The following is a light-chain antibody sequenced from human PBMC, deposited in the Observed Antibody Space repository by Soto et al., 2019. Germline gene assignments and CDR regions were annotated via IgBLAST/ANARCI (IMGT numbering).Light chain of an antibody. CDR3: QQYNSYPIT. Sequence: DIKMTQSPSTLSESVGDRVTITCRASQTISSWLAWYQQKPGKAPKLLIYKASSLESGVPSRFSGSGSGTEFTLTISSLQPDDFATYYCQQYNSYPITFGQGTRLEIK. CDR2: KAS. CDR1: QTISSW. V-gene: IGKV1-5*03. J-gene: IGKJ5*01.